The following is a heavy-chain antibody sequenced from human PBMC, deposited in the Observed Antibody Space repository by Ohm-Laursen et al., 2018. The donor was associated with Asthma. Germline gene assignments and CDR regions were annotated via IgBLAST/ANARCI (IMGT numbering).Heavy chain of an antibody. CDR2: TYYRSKWYN. CDR1: GDSVSSNSAA. V-gene: IGHV6-1*01. D-gene: IGHD1-7*01. J-gene: IGHJ6*02. Sequence: PTQTLTLTCAISGDSVSSNSAAWNWIRQSPSRGLEWLGRTYYRSKWYNDYAVSVKSRITINPDTSKNQFSLQLNSVTPEDTAVYYCARDMGSLELLNYYYGMDVWGQGTTVTVSS. CDR3: ARDMGSLELLNYYYGMDV.